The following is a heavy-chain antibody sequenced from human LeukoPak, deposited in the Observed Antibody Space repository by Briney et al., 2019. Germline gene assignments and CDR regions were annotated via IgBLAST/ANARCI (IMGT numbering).Heavy chain of an antibody. CDR2: IYYSGST. CDR3: ARYLTATDAFDI. Sequence: SETLSLTCTVSGGSISSGGYYWSWIRQHPGKGLEWIGYIYYSGSTNYNPSLKSRVTISVDTSKNQFSLKLSSVTATDTAVYYCARYLTATDAFDIWGQGTMVTVSS. D-gene: IGHD2-8*01. CDR1: GGSISSGGYY. J-gene: IGHJ3*02. V-gene: IGHV4-61*08.